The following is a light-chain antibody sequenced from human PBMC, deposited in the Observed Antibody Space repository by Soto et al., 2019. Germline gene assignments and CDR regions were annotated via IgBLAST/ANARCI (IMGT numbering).Light chain of an antibody. J-gene: IGKJ1*01. V-gene: IGKV3-20*01. CDR2: ETS. CDR3: QQYGTSPRT. CDR1: QSFSSSY. Sequence: EVVLTQSPGTLSLSPGQRATLSCRASQSFSSSYLAWYQQKPGQAPRLLIYETSSRATGIPDRFSGSGSQTDFTLTISRLETEDFAVYYCQQYGTSPRTFGQGTKVDIK.